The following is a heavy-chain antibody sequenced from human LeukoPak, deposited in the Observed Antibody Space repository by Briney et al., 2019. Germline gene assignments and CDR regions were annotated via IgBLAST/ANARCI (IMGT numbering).Heavy chain of an antibody. D-gene: IGHD3-9*01. CDR1: GGSFSGYY. CDR2: INHSGST. Sequence: SETLSLTCAVYGGSFSGYYWSWIRQPPGKGLEWIGEINHSGSTNYNPSLKSRVTISVDTSKNQFSLKLSSVTAADTAVYYCAGVLSLGILTGYPHYYFYYWGQGTLVTVPS. V-gene: IGHV4-34*01. J-gene: IGHJ4*01. CDR3: AGVLSLGILTGYPHYYFYY.